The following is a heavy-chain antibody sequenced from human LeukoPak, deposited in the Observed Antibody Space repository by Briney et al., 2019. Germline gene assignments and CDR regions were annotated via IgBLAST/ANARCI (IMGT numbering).Heavy chain of an antibody. J-gene: IGHJ4*02. V-gene: IGHV1-46*01. CDR1: GYTFTSYY. CDR2: INPSGGST. D-gene: IGHD6-19*01. CDR3: ARDGVAGVYYFDY. Sequence: ASVKVSCKASGYTFTSYYMHWVRQAPGQGLEWMGIINPSGGSTNYAQKFQGRVTMTRDMSTSSVYMELSSLRSEDTAVYYCARDGVAGVYYFDYWGQGTLVTVSS.